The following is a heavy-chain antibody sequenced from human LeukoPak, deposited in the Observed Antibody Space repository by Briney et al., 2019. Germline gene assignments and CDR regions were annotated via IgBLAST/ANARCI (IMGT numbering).Heavy chain of an antibody. CDR3: AKEGGWGRYKH. D-gene: IGHD3-16*01. CDR2: ISPSGGIT. Sequence: GGSLRLSCAASGFTFSIHGMNWVRQAPGKGLEWVSGISPSGGITYYTDSVKGRFTISRDNSKNTQSLQMNSLRAEDTAVYYCAKEGGWGRYKHWGQGTLVTVSS. V-gene: IGHV3-23*01. J-gene: IGHJ1*01. CDR1: GFTFSIHG.